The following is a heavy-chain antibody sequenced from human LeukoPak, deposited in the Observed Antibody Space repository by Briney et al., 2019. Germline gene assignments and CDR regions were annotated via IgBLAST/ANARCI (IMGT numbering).Heavy chain of an antibody. V-gene: IGHV4-59*01. CDR2: IYYSGST. CDR3: ARGTGALLWFGEFDY. J-gene: IGHJ4*02. CDR1: GGSISSYY. Sequence: SETLSLTCTVSGGSISSYYWSWIRQPPGKGLEWIGYIYYSGSTNYNPSLKSRVTISVDTSKSQFSLKLSSVIAADTAVYYCARGTGALLWFGEFDYWGQGTLVTVSS. D-gene: IGHD3-10*01.